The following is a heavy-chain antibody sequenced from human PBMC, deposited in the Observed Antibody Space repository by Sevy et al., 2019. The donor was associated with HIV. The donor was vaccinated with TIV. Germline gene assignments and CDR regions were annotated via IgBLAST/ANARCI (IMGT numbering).Heavy chain of an antibody. V-gene: IGHV5-51*01. CDR3: ARGSHLPIDAFDL. D-gene: IGHD2-15*01. CDR2: IFPGNSDT. Sequence: GESLKISCQASGYSFHSYWIGWVRQRPAKGLEWVGIIFPGNSDTRYSPSFQGQVTISGDKSINTAYLQWNSLQASDTALYYCARGSHLPIDAFDLWGQGTKVTVSS. CDR1: GYSFHSYW. J-gene: IGHJ3*01.